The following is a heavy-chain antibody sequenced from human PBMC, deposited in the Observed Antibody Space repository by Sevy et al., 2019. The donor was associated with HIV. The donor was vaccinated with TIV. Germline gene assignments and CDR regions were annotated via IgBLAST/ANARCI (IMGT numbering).Heavy chain of an antibody. J-gene: IGHJ4*02. CDR3: TKNTAAAGTGGFDY. D-gene: IGHD6-13*01. CDR1: GFTFTYYG. Sequence: GGSLRLSCRASGFTFTYYGMHWVRQAPGKGLEWVAFINYDGNEKYYADSLKVRFTISRDNSKNTLLLLMDSLTTEDTALYYCTKNTAAAGTGGFDYWGQGTLVTVSS. CDR2: INYDGNEK. V-gene: IGHV3-30*02.